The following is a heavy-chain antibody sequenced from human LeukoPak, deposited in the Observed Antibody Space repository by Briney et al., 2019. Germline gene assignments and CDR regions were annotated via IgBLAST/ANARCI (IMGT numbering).Heavy chain of an antibody. Sequence: TGGSLRLSCATSGFIVSSNYMSWVRQAPGKGLEWVSSTYTNGNTYYADSVKGRFTISRDNSKNTLYLQMDSLRAEDTAVYYCARGPIFGVVPVDYWGQGTLVTVSS. V-gene: IGHV3-53*01. J-gene: IGHJ4*02. D-gene: IGHD3-3*01. CDR3: ARGPIFGVVPVDY. CDR1: GFIVSSNY. CDR2: TYTNGNT.